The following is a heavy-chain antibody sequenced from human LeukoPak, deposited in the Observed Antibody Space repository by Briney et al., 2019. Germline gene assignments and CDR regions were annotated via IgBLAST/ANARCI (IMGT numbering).Heavy chain of an antibody. Sequence: GGSLRLSCAASGLTFSDYYMTWIRQAPGKGLEWVSYISSSGSTIYYTDSVKGRFTISRDNAKNSLYLQMNSLRAEDTAVFYCARGLATIPFDYWGQGTLVTVSS. J-gene: IGHJ4*02. CDR3: ARGLATIPFDY. V-gene: IGHV3-11*04. CDR1: GLTFSDYY. D-gene: IGHD5-24*01. CDR2: ISSSGSTI.